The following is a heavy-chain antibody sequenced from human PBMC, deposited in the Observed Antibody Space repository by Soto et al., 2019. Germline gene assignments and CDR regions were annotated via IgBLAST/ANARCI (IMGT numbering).Heavy chain of an antibody. Sequence: SVTLSLTFAVFGGSIGSSNWWSWVRQPPGKGLEWIGEIYHSGGTNYNPSLKSRVTISVDNPKNQLSLKLSSGYAADTAMYYCARELVAAAGTVLDYWGHGTLVTVS. D-gene: IGHD6-13*01. CDR2: IYHSGGT. CDR3: ARELVAAAGTVLDY. J-gene: IGHJ4*01. V-gene: IGHV4-4*02. CDR1: GGSIGSSNW.